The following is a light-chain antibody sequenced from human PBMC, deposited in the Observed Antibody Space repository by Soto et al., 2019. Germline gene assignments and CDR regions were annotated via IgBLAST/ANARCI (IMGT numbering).Light chain of an antibody. CDR2: WAS. Sequence: DIVMTQSPDSLAVSLGERATINCKSSQSVLYSSNNKNYLAWYQQKPGQPPKLLIYWASTRESGVPDRFSGGGFGTDFSLTISSLQAEDVAVYYCQQYYSTLYTFGQGTKLEIK. V-gene: IGKV4-1*01. J-gene: IGKJ2*01. CDR3: QQYYSTLYT. CDR1: QSVLYSSNNKNY.